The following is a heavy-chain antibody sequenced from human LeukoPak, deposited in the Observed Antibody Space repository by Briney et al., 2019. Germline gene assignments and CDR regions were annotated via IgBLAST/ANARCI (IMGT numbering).Heavy chain of an antibody. D-gene: IGHD4-11*01. CDR1: GGTFSSYT. J-gene: IGHJ6*03. Sequence: ASVKVSCKASGGTFSSYTISWVRQAPGQGLEWMGRIIPILSIAYYAQKFQGRVTITADKSTSTAYMELSSLRSEDTAVYYCATYSNYVYYYYYYMDVWGKGTTVTVSS. CDR2: IIPILSIA. V-gene: IGHV1-69*02. CDR3: ATYSNYVYYYYYYMDV.